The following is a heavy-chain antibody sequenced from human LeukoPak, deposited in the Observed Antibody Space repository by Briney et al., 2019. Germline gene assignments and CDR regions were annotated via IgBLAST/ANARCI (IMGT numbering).Heavy chain of an antibody. Sequence: SVKVSCKASGGTFSSYAISWVRQAPGQGLEWMGGIIPIFGAANYAQKFQGRVTITADESTSTAYMELRSLRSEDTALYHCASQTKYYSGSAGSYWGAFDLWGQGTMVTVSS. CDR3: ASQTKYYSGSAGSYWGAFDL. D-gene: IGHD3-10*01. CDR2: IIPIFGAA. CDR1: GGTFSSYA. J-gene: IGHJ3*01. V-gene: IGHV1-69*13.